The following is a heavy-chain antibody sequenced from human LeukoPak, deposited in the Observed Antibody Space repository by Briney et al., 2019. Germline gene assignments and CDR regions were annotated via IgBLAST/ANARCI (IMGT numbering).Heavy chain of an antibody. V-gene: IGHV3-74*01. CDR3: ARESLTYYYGSGSYREYYFDY. CDR2: INSDGSST. CDR1: EFTFSGYW. Sequence: GGSLRLSCAASEFTFSGYWMHWVRQAPGRGLVWVSRINSDGSSTSYADSVKGRFTISRDNAKNTLYLQMNSLRAEDTAVYYCARESLTYYYGSGSYREYYFDYWGQGTLVTVSS. D-gene: IGHD3-10*01. J-gene: IGHJ4*02.